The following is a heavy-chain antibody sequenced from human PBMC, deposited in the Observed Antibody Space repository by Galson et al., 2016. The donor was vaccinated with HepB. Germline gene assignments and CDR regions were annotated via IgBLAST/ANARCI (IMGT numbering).Heavy chain of an antibody. CDR2: ISGDGTNK. CDR3: ARFGGSLGMDV. Sequence: SLRLSCAASGFSFDSYAMHWVRQTPAKGLEWVAVISGDGTNKYYADSVKGRFTISRDNSKSTLYLQMSSLTAEDTAVYYCARFGGSLGMDVWGQGTTVTVSS. J-gene: IGHJ6*02. V-gene: IGHV3-30*03. CDR1: GFSFDSYA. D-gene: IGHD2-15*01.